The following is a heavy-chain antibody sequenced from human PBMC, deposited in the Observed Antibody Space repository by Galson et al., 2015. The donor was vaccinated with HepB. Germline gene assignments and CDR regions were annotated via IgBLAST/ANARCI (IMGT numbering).Heavy chain of an antibody. CDR3: ARDGGSDTAMADDY. J-gene: IGHJ4*02. CDR1: GYTFTSYA. Sequence: SCKASGYTFTSYAMNWVRQAPGQGLEWMGWINTNTGNPTYAQGFTGRFVFSLDTSVSTAYLQISSLKAEDTAVYYCARDGGSDTAMADDYWGQGTLVTVSS. D-gene: IGHD5-18*01. V-gene: IGHV7-4-1*02. CDR2: INTNTGNP.